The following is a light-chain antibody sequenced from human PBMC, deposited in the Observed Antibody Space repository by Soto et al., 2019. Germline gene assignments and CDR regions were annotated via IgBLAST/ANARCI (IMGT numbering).Light chain of an antibody. J-gene: IGKJ4*01. V-gene: IGKV1-5*01. Sequence: DIQMTQSPSTLSASVGDRVTITCRASQSISDWLAWYQQKPGKAPKLLIYDASGLESGVPSRFSGSGSGTEFTLTISSLQPDDFATYYCQQYNSYSLPFGGGTKVEIK. CDR1: QSISDW. CDR3: QQYNSYSLP. CDR2: DAS.